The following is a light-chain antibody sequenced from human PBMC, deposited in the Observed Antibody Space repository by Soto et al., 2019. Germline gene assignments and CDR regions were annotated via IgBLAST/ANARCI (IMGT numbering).Light chain of an antibody. V-gene: IGLV2-8*01. CDR1: SSDVGGYKY. J-gene: IGLJ3*02. Sequence: QSALTQPPSASGSPGQSVTISCTGTSSDVGGYKYVSWYQQHPGKAPKLLIYEVSKRPSGVPDRFSGSKSGNTASLTVSGRQAADEAHYYCSSYAGSYNWVFGGGTKLTV. CDR3: SSYAGSYNWV. CDR2: EVS.